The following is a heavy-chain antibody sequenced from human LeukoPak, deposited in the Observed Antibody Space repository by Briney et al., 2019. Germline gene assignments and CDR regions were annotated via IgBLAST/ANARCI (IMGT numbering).Heavy chain of an antibody. CDR2: ISTSSIYI. V-gene: IGHV3-21*01. CDR1: GFTFSSYS. J-gene: IGHJ4*02. CDR3: AKEVENSSGWYSHFDY. Sequence: PGGSLRLSCAASGFTFSSYSMNWVRRAPGKGLEWVSSISTSSIYIYYADSLKGRFTISRDNAKNSLYLQMNSLRAEDTAVYYCAKEVENSSGWYSHFDYWGQGTLVTVSS. D-gene: IGHD6-19*01.